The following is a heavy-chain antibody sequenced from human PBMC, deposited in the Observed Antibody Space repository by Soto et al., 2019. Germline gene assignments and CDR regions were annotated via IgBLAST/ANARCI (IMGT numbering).Heavy chain of an antibody. J-gene: IGHJ6*02. CDR1: GGTFSSYA. Sequence: SVKVSCKASGGTFSSYAISWVRQAPGQGLEWMGGIIPIFGTANYAQKFQGRVTITADESTSTAYMELSSLRSEDTAVYYCARGRASYYDILTGHPDYYYYGMDVWGQGTTVTVSS. CDR3: ARGRASYYDILTGHPDYYYYGMDV. D-gene: IGHD3-9*01. V-gene: IGHV1-69*13. CDR2: IIPIFGTA.